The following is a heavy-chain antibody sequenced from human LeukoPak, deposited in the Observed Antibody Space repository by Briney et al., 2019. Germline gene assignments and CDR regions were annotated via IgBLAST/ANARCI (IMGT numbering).Heavy chain of an antibody. V-gene: IGHV1-3*01. Sequence: ASVKVSCKASGYTFNSYAMHWVRQAPGQRLEWMGWINAGNGNTKYSQKFQGRVTITRDTSASTAYMELSSLRSEDTAVYYCARDLYYGDWGYFDYWGQGTLVTVSS. J-gene: IGHJ4*02. CDR3: ARDLYYGDWGYFDY. CDR1: GYTFNSYA. CDR2: INAGNGNT. D-gene: IGHD4-17*01.